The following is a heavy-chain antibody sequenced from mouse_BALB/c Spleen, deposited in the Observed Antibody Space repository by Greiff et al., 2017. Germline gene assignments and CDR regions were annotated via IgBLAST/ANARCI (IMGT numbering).Heavy chain of an antibody. V-gene: IGHV1-80*01. Sequence: VQLQQSGAELVRPGSSVKISCKASGYAFSSYWMNWVKQRPGQGLEWIGQIYPGDGDTNYNGKFKGKATLTADKSSSTAYMQLSSLTSEDSAVYFCARSYYGNYEGAYWGQGTLVTVSA. CDR1: GYAFSSYW. CDR3: ARSYYGNYEGAY. D-gene: IGHD2-10*01. J-gene: IGHJ3*01. CDR2: IYPGDGDT.